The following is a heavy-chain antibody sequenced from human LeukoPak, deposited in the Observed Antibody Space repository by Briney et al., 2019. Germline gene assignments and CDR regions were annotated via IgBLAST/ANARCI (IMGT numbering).Heavy chain of an antibody. CDR2: IWSNGTNK. V-gene: IGHV3-33*03. D-gene: IGHD4-11*01. Sequence: GGSLRLSCTAAGFTFNHYGMHWVRQAPGKGLEWVAVIWSNGTNKYYGDSVKGRFTISRDDSEKTVYLQMDSLRPEDTGVYYCAKDAQRGFDYSNSLQYWGQGSPGTVST. J-gene: IGHJ4*02. CDR1: GFTFNHYG. CDR3: AKDAQRGFDYSNSLQY.